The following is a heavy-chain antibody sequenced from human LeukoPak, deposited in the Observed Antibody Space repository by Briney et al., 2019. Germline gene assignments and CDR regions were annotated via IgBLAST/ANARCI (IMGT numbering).Heavy chain of an antibody. CDR3: ATDYISSAHYYDSSGYYSYFDY. CDR1: GYTFTSYG. CDR2: ISGYNVNT. J-gene: IGHJ4*02. D-gene: IGHD3-22*01. Sequence: AASVKVSCKASGYTFTSYGISWVRQAPGQGLEWMGWISGYNVNTNYAQKLQGRVTMTTDTSTSTAYMELRSRRAYDTAVYSCATDYISSAHYYDSSGYYSYFDYWGQGTLVTVSS. V-gene: IGHV1-18*01.